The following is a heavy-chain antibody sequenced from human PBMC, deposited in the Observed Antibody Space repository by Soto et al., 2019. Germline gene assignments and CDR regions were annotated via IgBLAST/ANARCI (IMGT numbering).Heavy chain of an antibody. J-gene: IGHJ4*02. Sequence: GGSLRLSCAASGFTFSSYAMHWVRQAPGKGLEYVSAISSNGGSTYYANSVKGRFTISRDNSKNTLYLQMGSLRAEDMAVYYCARVNTVGGAFDYRGQGTLVTVSS. V-gene: IGHV3-64*01. CDR2: ISSNGGST. CDR1: GFTFSSYA. CDR3: ARVNTVGGAFDY. D-gene: IGHD4-17*01.